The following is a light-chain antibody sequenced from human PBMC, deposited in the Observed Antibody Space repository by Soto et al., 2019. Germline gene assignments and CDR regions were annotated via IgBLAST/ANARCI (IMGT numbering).Light chain of an antibody. J-gene: IGKJ1*01. Sequence: DIVMTQSPLSLPVTPGEPASISCRSSQSLLHSNGYNYLDWYLQKPGQSPQLLIYLGSNRAYVGPDRLSGGGSGTDFTLKISRVEAEDVGVYYCMQALQTPPWTFGQGTKVEIK. V-gene: IGKV2-28*01. CDR1: QSLLHSNGYNY. CDR3: MQALQTPPWT. CDR2: LGS.